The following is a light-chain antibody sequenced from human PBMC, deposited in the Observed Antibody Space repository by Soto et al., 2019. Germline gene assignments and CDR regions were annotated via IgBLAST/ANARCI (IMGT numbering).Light chain of an antibody. CDR2: GVS. Sequence: QSALTQPASESGSPGQSITISRSGTRSDIGRYNYVAWYQQFPGKTPKIIIYGVSNRPSGVSSRFSDYKSGNTAPLTISGLQAEDEADYYCISYTGSSTSYVLRSGTKVTVL. CDR1: RSDIGRYNY. J-gene: IGLJ1*01. CDR3: ISYTGSSTSYV. V-gene: IGLV2-14*01.